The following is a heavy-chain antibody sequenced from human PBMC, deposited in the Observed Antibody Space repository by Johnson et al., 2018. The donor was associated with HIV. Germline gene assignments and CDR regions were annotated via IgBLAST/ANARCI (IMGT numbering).Heavy chain of an antibody. V-gene: IGHV3-66*01. Sequence: PGKGLEWVSVIYSCGSTYYADSVKGRFTISRDDSKNTLYLQMNSLRAEDTAVYYCAKFRDAFDIWGQGTMVTVSS. CDR3: AKFRDAFDI. D-gene: IGHD2-21*01. CDR2: IYSCGST. J-gene: IGHJ3*02.